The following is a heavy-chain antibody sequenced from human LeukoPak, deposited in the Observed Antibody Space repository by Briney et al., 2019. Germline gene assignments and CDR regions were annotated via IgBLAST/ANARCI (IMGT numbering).Heavy chain of an antibody. CDR2: INHSGST. D-gene: IGHD3-3*01. Sequence: PSETLSLTCAVYGGSFSGYYWSWIRQPPGKGLEWIGEINHSGSTNYNPSLKSRVTISVDTSKNQFSLKLSSVTAADTAVYYCARGPYDFWSGYYLGGPKNWFDPWGQGTLVTVSS. CDR3: ARGPYDFWSGYYLGGPKNWFDP. J-gene: IGHJ5*02. CDR1: GGSFSGYY. V-gene: IGHV4-34*01.